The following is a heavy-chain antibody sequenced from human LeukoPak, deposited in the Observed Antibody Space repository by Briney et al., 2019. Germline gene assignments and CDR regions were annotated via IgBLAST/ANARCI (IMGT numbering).Heavy chain of an antibody. CDR2: IRYDGSNK. V-gene: IGHV3-30*02. CDR1: GFTFSSYG. D-gene: IGHD4-17*01. Sequence: GGSLRLSCAASGFTFSSYGMHWVRQAPGKGLEGVAFIRYDGSNKYYADSVKGRFTISRDNSKNTLYLQMNSLRAEDTAVYYCASKVSVTSYYYYYYYMDVWGKGTTVTVSS. J-gene: IGHJ6*03. CDR3: ASKVSVTSYYYYYYYMDV.